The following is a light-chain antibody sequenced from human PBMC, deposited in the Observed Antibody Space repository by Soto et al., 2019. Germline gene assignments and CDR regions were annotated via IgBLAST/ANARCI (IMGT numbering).Light chain of an antibody. CDR1: ESLIHSDGSTY. CDR2: EVS. J-gene: IGKJ1*01. V-gene: IGKV2-30*02. CDR3: MQGTHWPWT. Sequence: DVVMTQSPLSLPVTLGQPASISCRSSESLIHSDGSTYLSWLQQRPRQSPRRLIYEVSDRDSGVPDRFSGRGSGTDFTLKISRVEAEDVGVYYCMQGTHWPWTFGQGTEVEIK.